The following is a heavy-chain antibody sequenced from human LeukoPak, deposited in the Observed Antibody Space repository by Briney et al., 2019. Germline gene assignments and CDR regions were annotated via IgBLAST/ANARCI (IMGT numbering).Heavy chain of an antibody. CDR1: GYTFTSYG. J-gene: IGHJ4*02. CDR2: ISVYHENT. D-gene: IGHD6-19*01. CDR3: ARDPGYTSGWFDY. V-gene: IGHV1-18*01. Sequence: ASVKVSCKTSGYTFTSYGISWVRQAPGQGLEWMGWISVYHENTNYAQKFQGRVTLTTDTSTSTAYMELRSLRSDDTALYYCARDPGYTSGWFDYWGQGTLVTVSS.